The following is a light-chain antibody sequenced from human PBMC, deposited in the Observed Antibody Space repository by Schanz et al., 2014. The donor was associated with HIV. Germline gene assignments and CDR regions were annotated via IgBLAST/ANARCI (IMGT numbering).Light chain of an antibody. V-gene: IGKV3-15*01. Sequence: EVVLTQSPGTLSLSPGERATLSCRASQSSSTYLAWYQHKPGQAPRLLIYGASTRATGIPARFSGSGSGTEFTLTISSLQSEDFAVYYCQQRSNWPLTFGGGTKVEIK. CDR1: QSSSTY. J-gene: IGKJ4*01. CDR3: QQRSNWPLT. CDR2: GAS.